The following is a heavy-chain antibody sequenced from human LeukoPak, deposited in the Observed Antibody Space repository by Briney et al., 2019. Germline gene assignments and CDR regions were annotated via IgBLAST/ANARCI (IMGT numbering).Heavy chain of an antibody. CDR2: INHSGYT. CDR3: SRQVVGNDY. J-gene: IGHJ4*02. Sequence: SETLSLTCAVYGESSFSSYYWGRIRQTPGGALEWIGEINHSGYTNYNPSLKSRVTLSIDTSKNQFSLRLNSVTAADTAVYYCSRQVVGNDYWGQGTLVTVSS. CDR1: GESSFSSYY. D-gene: IGHD3-22*01. V-gene: IGHV4-34*01.